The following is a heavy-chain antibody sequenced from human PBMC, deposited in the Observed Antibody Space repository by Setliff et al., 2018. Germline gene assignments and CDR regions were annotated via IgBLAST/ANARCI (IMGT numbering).Heavy chain of an antibody. CDR1: GYSFTNYG. CDR3: ARGSAKMVALPTANYFDP. Sequence: ASLKVSCKAFGYSFTNYGLNWVRQAPGQGLEWMGWISGYDDNTNYAQHLQGRVTMTTDTSTSTAYMELRSLTSADTAVYYCARGSAKMVALPTANYFDPRGQGTPVTVSS. J-gene: IGHJ5*02. V-gene: IGHV1-18*01. D-gene: IGHD2-2*01. CDR2: ISGYDDNT.